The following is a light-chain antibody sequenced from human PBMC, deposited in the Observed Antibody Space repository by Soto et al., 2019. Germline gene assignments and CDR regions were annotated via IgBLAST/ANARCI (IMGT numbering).Light chain of an antibody. CDR3: QQRSNWPPLT. Sequence: EVLLTQSPANLSLSPGERATLSCRASQSVTSYLAWYQHKPGQSPGLLIYDASTRATGIPARFSGSGSGTDFTLTISSLEPEDFAVYYCQQRSNWPPLTFGGGTKVDIK. J-gene: IGKJ4*01. CDR1: QSVTSY. V-gene: IGKV3-11*01. CDR2: DAS.